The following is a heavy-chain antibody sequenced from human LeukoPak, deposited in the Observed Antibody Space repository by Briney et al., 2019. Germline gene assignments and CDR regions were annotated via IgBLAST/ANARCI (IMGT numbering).Heavy chain of an antibody. J-gene: IGHJ3*02. V-gene: IGHV3-30-3*01. Sequence: GRSLRLSCAASGFTLSSYAMHWVRQAPGKGLEWVAVISYDGSNKYYADSVKGRFTISRDNSKNTLYLQMNSLRAEDTAVYYCARGGYCSGGSFCAFDIWGQGTMVTVSS. CDR3: ARGGYCSGGSFCAFDI. D-gene: IGHD2-15*01. CDR2: ISYDGSNK. CDR1: GFTLSSYA.